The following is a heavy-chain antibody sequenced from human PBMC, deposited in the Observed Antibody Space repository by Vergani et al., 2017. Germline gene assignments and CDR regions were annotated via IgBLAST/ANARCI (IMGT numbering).Heavy chain of an antibody. Sequence: QVQLQESGPGLVKPSETLSLTCTVSGGSISSYYWSWIRQPPGKGLEWIGYIYYSGSTNYNPSLKSRVTISVDTSKNQFSLKLSSVIAADTAVYYCARDSWLLWFGDPAGEYYGMDVWGQGTTVTVSS. CDR3: ARDSWLLWFGDPAGEYYGMDV. CDR2: IYYSGST. D-gene: IGHD3-10*01. CDR1: GGSISSYY. J-gene: IGHJ6*02. V-gene: IGHV4-59*01.